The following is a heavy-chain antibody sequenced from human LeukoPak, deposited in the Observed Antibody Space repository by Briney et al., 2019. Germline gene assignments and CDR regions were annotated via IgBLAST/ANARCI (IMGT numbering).Heavy chain of an antibody. V-gene: IGHV4-59*01. J-gene: IGHJ4*02. Sequence: SETLSLTCSVSDGSISNYYWSWIRQPPGKGLEWIGYIYDSGSTNYNPSLKSRVTISVDTSKNQFALKVSSVIAADTATYYCARDRELGYWGQGILVTVSS. CDR3: ARDRELGY. CDR1: DGSISNYY. CDR2: IYDSGST. D-gene: IGHD2/OR15-2a*01.